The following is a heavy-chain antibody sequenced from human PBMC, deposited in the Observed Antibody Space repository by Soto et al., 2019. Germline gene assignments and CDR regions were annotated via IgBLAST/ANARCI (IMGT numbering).Heavy chain of an antibody. D-gene: IGHD3-10*01. CDR3: ARAPYYGSRTYYYYASDV. J-gene: IGHJ6*02. CDR2: ISGTAGTI. CDR1: GITFSDHY. Sequence: PGGSLRLSCEASGITFSDHYMTWIRQAPGKGLEWISYISGTAGTIYYADSVKGRFTISRDNAKNSLFLQLTSLTAEDTAVYYCARAPYYGSRTYYYYASDVWGQGTTVTVSS. V-gene: IGHV3-11*01.